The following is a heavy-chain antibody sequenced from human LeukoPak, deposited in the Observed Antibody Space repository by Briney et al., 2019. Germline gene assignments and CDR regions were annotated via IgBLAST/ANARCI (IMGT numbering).Heavy chain of an antibody. J-gene: IGHJ4*02. Sequence: GGSLRLSCSASGFTFSSYAMHWVRQAPGKGREYVSAISSNGGSTYYADSVKGRFTISRDNSKNTLYLQMSSLRAEDTAVYYCVKEGGYCSSTSCYWYYFDYWGQGTLVTVSS. CDR1: GFTFSSYA. D-gene: IGHD2-2*01. V-gene: IGHV3-64D*06. CDR2: ISSNGGST. CDR3: VKEGGYCSSTSCYWYYFDY.